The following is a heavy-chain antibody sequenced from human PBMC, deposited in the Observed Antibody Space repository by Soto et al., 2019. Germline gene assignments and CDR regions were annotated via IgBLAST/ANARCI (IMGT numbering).Heavy chain of an antibody. V-gene: IGHV4-39*01. Sequence: SETLSLTCTVSGGSISSSSYYWGWIRQPPGKGLEWIGSIYYSGSTYYNPSLKSRVTISVDTSKNQFSLKLSSVTAADTAVYYCARHSNGPLWFGELLLGFDPWGQGTLVTVSS. J-gene: IGHJ5*02. CDR1: GGSISSSSYY. CDR2: IYYSGST. D-gene: IGHD3-10*01. CDR3: ARHSNGPLWFGELLLGFDP.